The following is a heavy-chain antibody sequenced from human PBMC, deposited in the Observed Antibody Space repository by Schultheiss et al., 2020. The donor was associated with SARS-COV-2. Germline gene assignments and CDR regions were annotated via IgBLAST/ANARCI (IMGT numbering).Heavy chain of an antibody. CDR2: IYHSGST. CDR3: ARVRTEFFGVVSNFDY. D-gene: IGHD3-3*01. J-gene: IGHJ4*02. CDR1: GGSISSSSYY. Sequence: SETLSLTCTVSGGSISSSSYYWGWIRQPPGKALEWIGYIYHSGSTNYNPSLKSRVTISVDTSKNQFSLKLSSVTAADTAVYYCARVRTEFFGVVSNFDYWGQGTLVTVSS. V-gene: IGHV4-61*05.